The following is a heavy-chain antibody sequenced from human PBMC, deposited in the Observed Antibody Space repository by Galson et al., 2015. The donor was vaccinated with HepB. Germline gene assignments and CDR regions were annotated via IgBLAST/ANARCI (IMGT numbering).Heavy chain of an antibody. J-gene: IGHJ4*02. V-gene: IGHV3-7*03. D-gene: IGHD2-15*01. CDR2: IKQDGRVK. CDR1: GFTFSDYW. Sequence: SLRLSCEASGFTFSDYWLSWVRQAPGKGLQWVANIKQDGRVKYYVDSVKGRFSISRDNAKNSVYLQMNTLRVEDTAIYYCARVYGGRGGVFDYWGQGLLVTVSS. CDR3: ARVYGGRGGVFDY.